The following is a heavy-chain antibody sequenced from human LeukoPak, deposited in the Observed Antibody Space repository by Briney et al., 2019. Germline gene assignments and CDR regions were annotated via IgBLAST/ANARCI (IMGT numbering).Heavy chain of an antibody. Sequence: PGGSLRLSCAASGFTFSNAWMSWVRQAPGKGLEWVGRIKSITDGGTTDYAAPVKGRFTISRDDSKNTLYLQMNSLKTEDTAVYYCMVWFGDGYWGQGTLVTVSS. V-gene: IGHV3-15*01. CDR2: IKSITDGGTT. J-gene: IGHJ4*02. D-gene: IGHD3-10*01. CDR1: GFTFSNAW. CDR3: MVWFGDGY.